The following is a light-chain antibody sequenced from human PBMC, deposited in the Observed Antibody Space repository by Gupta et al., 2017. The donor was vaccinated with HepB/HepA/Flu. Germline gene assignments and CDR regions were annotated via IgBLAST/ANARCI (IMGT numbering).Light chain of an antibody. V-gene: IGLV2-8*01. CDR3: SSCAGGNRV. J-gene: IGLJ2*01. CDR1: SSDVGGYNF. Sequence: QSALTQPPSASGSPGQSVTISCTGTSSDVGGYNFVSWYQQHPGKAPKLIIYEVNKRPSGVPDRFSGSKSGNTASLTVSGLQAEDEDDYYCSSCAGGNRVFGGGTKLTVL. CDR2: EVN.